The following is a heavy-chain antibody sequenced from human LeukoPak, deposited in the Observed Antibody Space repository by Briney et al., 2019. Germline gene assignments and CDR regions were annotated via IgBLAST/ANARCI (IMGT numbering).Heavy chain of an antibody. CDR1: GYTXTSYG. CDR3: ARERVRYYDSSGYLAY. CDR2: ISAYNGNT. D-gene: IGHD3-22*01. V-gene: IGHV1-18*01. J-gene: IGHJ4*02. Sequence: GASVKVSCKASGYTXTSYGISWVRQAPGQGLEWMGWISAYNGNTNYAQKLQGRVTMTTDTSTSTAYMELGSLRSDDTAVYYCARERVRYYDSSGYLAYWGQGTVVTVSS.